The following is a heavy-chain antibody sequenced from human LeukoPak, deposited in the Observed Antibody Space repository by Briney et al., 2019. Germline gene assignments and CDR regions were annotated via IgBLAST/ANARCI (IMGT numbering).Heavy chain of an antibody. CDR1: GGSFSGYY. J-gene: IGHJ5*02. D-gene: IGHD1-7*01. Sequence: SETLSLTCAVYGGSFSGYYWSWIRQAPGKELEWIGSMYFSGTTNYNPSLKSRVTISVDTSKNQFSLKLTSVTAADTAVYYCAREVYGELGWFDPWGQGTLVTVSS. V-gene: IGHV4-59*01. CDR3: AREVYGELGWFDP. CDR2: MYFSGTT.